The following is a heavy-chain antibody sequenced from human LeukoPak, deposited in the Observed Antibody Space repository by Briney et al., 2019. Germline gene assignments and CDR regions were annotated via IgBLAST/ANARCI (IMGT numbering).Heavy chain of an antibody. CDR3: ARYSSGWWVYFDY. V-gene: IGHV4-39*01. CDR1: GGSISSSSYY. CDR2: IYYSGST. J-gene: IGHJ4*02. Sequence: SETLSLTCTVSGGSISSSSYYWGWIRQPPGKGLEWIGSIYYSGSTYYNPSLKSRVTISVDTSKNQFSLKLSSVTAADTAVYYCARYSSGWWVYFDYWGQGTLVTVSS. D-gene: IGHD6-19*01.